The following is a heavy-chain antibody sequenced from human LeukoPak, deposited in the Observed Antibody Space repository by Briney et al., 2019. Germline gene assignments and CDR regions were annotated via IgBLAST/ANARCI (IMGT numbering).Heavy chain of an antibody. D-gene: IGHD5-18*01. CDR2: ISAYNGNT. CDR3: ATLDAGYYYYYMDV. V-gene: IGHV1-18*01. J-gene: IGHJ6*03. Sequence: ASVKVSCKASGYTFTSYGISWVRQAPGQGLEWMGWISAYNGNTNYAQKFQGRVTITTDESTSTAYMELSSLRSEDTAVYYCATLDAGYYYYYMDVWGKGTTVTVSS. CDR1: GYTFTSYG.